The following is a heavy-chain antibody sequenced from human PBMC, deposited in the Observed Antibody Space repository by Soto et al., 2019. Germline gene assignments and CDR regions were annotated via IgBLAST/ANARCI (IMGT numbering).Heavy chain of an antibody. Sequence: ASVKFSCKASGYTFTGYYMHWVRQAPGQGLEWMGWINPNSGGTNYAQKFQGRVTMTRDTSISTAYMELSRLRSDDTAVYYCARVWATMVRGVPLGSGYYYGMDVWGQGTTVTVSS. D-gene: IGHD3-10*01. CDR1: GYTFTGYY. CDR3: ARVWATMVRGVPLGSGYYYGMDV. J-gene: IGHJ6*02. CDR2: INPNSGGT. V-gene: IGHV1-2*02.